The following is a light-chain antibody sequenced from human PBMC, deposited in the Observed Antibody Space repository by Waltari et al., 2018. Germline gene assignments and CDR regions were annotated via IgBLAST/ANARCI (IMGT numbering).Light chain of an antibody. V-gene: IGLV2-14*03. J-gene: IGLJ3*02. CDR2: DVN. Sequence: QSALTQPASVSGSPGQSITISCIGVGSAIDGSDVGAWYQHHPGKAPQVIIYDVNNRPSGISDRFSASKSANTASLTISGLQSEDEGDYYCSSQTLDGVVLFGGGTRVTV. CDR3: SSQTLDGVVL. CDR1: GSAIDGSDV.